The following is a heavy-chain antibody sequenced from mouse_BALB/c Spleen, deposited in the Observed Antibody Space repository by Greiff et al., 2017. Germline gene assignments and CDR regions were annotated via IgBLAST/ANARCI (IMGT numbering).Heavy chain of an antibody. J-gene: IGHJ3*01. Sequence: PGKGLEWIGEINPDSSTINYTPSLKDKFIISRDNAKNTLYLQMSKVRSEDTALYYCARGGAWFAYWGQGTLVTVSA. CDR2: INPDSSTI. CDR3: ARGGAWFAY. V-gene: IGHV4-1*02.